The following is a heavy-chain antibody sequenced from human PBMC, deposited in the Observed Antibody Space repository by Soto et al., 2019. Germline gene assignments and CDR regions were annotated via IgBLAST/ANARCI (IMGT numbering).Heavy chain of an antibody. CDR2: IDWDGDE. Sequence: ESGPTLVNPTHTLTLTCAFSGFSLSSTGMCVSWIRQPPGRALEWLALIDWDGDEYYSSSLKTRLTISKDTSINQVVLTMANIDAADTATYYCARVVAAGAHYYYGMDVWGPGSTVTVSS. V-gene: IGHV2-70*01. CDR1: GFSLSSTGMC. CDR3: ARVVAAGAHYYYGMDV. D-gene: IGHD6-25*01. J-gene: IGHJ6*02.